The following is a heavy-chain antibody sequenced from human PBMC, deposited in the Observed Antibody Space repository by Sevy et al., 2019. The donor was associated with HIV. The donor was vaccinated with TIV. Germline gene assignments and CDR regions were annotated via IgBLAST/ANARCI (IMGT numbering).Heavy chain of an antibody. V-gene: IGHV3-66*02. Sequence: GSLRLSCAISGFTVNDKYIIWVRQAPGKGLEWVSVIFSSGSTYYADSAKGRFTISRDNSKNTFDLQMNSVRAEDTAVYYCVSLFLSYRSGWSYFDYWGQGTLVTVSS. CDR1: GFTVNDKY. D-gene: IGHD6-19*01. CDR3: VSLFLSYRSGWSYFDY. J-gene: IGHJ4*02. CDR2: IFSSGST.